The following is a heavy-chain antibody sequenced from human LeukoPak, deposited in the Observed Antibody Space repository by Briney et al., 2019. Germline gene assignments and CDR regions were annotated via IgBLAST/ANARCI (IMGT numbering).Heavy chain of an antibody. CDR3: AKTVSGSYSYQGGDY. V-gene: IGHV3-23*01. D-gene: IGHD3-16*02. Sequence: GGSLRLSCAASGFTFSSYAMSWVRQAPGKGLEWFSAISGSGENTNYADSVKGRFTMSRDNSRNMLYLQMNSLRDEDTAKYYCAKTVSGSYSYQGGDYWGQGTLVTVSS. J-gene: IGHJ4*02. CDR1: GFTFSSYA. CDR2: ISGSGENT.